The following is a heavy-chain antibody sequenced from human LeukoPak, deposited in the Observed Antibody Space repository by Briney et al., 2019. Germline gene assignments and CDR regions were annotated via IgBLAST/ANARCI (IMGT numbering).Heavy chain of an antibody. D-gene: IGHD3-3*01. CDR2: ISYDGSNK. CDR1: GFTFSSYG. CDR3: AKDPVRFLEWLPDY. V-gene: IGHV3-30*18. Sequence: GGSLRLSCAASGFTFSSYGMHWVRQAPGKGLEWVAVISYDGSNKYYADSVKGRFTISRDNSKNTLYLQMNSLRAEDTAVYYCAKDPVRFLEWLPDYWGQGTLVTVSS. J-gene: IGHJ4*02.